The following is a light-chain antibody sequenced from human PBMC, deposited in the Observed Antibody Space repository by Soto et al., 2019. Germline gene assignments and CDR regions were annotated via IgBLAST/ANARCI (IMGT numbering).Light chain of an antibody. CDR1: QSITSN. V-gene: IGKV3-15*01. CDR2: AAS. CDR3: HLYNIRPYT. Sequence: EIVVTQSPATLSVSPGEGSTLSCRASQSITSNLAWYQKKPGQAPRLLIYAASTRATGIPARFSASGSGTEFTLTISSLQSDDYGVYYCHLYNIRPYTVGQGTKVDSK. J-gene: IGKJ2*01.